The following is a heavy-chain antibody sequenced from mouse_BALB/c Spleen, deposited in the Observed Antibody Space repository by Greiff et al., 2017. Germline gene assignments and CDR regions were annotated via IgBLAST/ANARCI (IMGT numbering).Heavy chain of an antibody. CDR2: SRNKANDYTT. J-gene: IGHJ4*01. CDR3: ARDASTMITTDFAMDY. V-gene: IGHV7-1*02. Sequence: EVQVVDSGGGLVQPGGSLRLSCATSGFTFSDFYMEWVRQPPGKRLEWIAASRNKANDYTTEYSASVKGRFIVSRDTSQSILYLQMNALRAEDTAIYYCARDASTMITTDFAMDYWGQGTSVTVSS. CDR1: GFTFSDFY. D-gene: IGHD2-4*01.